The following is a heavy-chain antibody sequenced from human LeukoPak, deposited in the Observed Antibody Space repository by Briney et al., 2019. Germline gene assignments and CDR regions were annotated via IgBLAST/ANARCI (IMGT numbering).Heavy chain of an antibody. CDR3: AKESYVDSASDY. Sequence: PGRSLRLSXAASGFTFSSYGMHWVRQAPGKGLEWLAVIWYDGSNKYYADSVKGRFTISRDNSKNTLYLQMNSLRAEDTAVYYCAKESYVDSASDYWGQGTLVTVSS. CDR2: IWYDGSNK. CDR1: GFTFSSYG. D-gene: IGHD2-21*01. V-gene: IGHV3-33*06. J-gene: IGHJ4*02.